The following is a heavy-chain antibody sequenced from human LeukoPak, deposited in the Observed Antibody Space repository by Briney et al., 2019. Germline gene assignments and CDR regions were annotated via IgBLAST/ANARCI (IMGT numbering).Heavy chain of an antibody. V-gene: IGHV3-30*02. Sequence: PGGSLRLSCTASGFTFSSYSLNWVRQAPGKGLEWVAFIRYDGTNQYYADSVRGRFTVSRDNAKNSLYLQMNSLRAEDTAVYYCAREKDEDFDYWGQGILVTVS. J-gene: IGHJ4*02. CDR2: IRYDGTNQ. CDR3: AREKDEDFDY. CDR1: GFTFSSYS.